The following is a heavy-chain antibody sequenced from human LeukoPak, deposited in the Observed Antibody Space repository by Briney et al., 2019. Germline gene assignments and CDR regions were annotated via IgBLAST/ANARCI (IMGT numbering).Heavy chain of an antibody. D-gene: IGHD4-17*01. Sequence: GASVKVSCKASGDTFTNYEIDLVRQAPGQGLEWMGWMNPKSGKTGYGQKFQGRVTMTRNTSITTAYMELSSLRPEDTAVYFCARVHDYGDYDPGYWGQGTLVTVSS. CDR3: ARVHDYGDYDPGY. J-gene: IGHJ4*02. CDR1: GDTFTNYE. V-gene: IGHV1-8*01. CDR2: MNPKSGKT.